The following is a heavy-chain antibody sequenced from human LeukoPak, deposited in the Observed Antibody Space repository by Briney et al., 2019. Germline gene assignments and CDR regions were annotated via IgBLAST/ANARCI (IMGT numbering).Heavy chain of an antibody. CDR1: GFTLSSYS. CDR2: ISSSSYI. CDR3: ARDGVPIRYCSGGSCSGNWFDP. Sequence: GGSLRLSCAASGFTLSSYSMNWVRQAPGKGLEWVSSISSSSYIHYADSVKGRFTISRDNAKNSLYLQMNSLRAEDTAVYYCARDGVPIRYCSGGSCSGNWFDPWGQGTLVTVSS. D-gene: IGHD2-15*01. J-gene: IGHJ5*02. V-gene: IGHV3-21*01.